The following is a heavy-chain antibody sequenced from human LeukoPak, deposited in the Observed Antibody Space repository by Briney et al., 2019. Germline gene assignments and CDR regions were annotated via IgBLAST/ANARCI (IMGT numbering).Heavy chain of an antibody. CDR3: ARDPTGYSSGWYGD. Sequence: PSETLSLTCTVSGGSISSGGYYWSWIRQHPGKGLEWIGYIYYSGSTYYNPSLKSRVTISVDTSKNQFSLKLSSVTAADTAVYYCARDPTGYSSGWYGDWGQGTLVTVSS. CDR1: GGSISSGGYY. V-gene: IGHV4-31*03. J-gene: IGHJ4*02. D-gene: IGHD6-19*01. CDR2: IYYSGST.